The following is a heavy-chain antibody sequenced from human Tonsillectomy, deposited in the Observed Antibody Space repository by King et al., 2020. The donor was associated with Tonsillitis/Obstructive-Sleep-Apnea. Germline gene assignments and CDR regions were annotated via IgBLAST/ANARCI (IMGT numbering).Heavy chain of an antibody. D-gene: IGHD1-1*01. J-gene: IGHJ4*02. CDR1: GGSFSAYY. V-gene: IGHV4-34*01. CDR2: INHSGSA. CDR3: ARGEGTATTHYFDY. Sequence: VQLQQWGAGLLKPTETLSLTCAVYGGSFSAYYWTWIRQPPGKGLEWIGEINHSGSANYNPSLKSRVTTSVDTSKKQFSLKLTSVTAADTAIYYCARGEGTATTHYFDYWGQGTLVTVSS.